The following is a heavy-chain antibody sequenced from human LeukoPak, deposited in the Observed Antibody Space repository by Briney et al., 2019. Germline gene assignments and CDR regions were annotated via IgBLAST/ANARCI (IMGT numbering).Heavy chain of an antibody. CDR2: INHSGST. J-gene: IGHJ6*02. Sequence: SETLSLTCAVSGGSIRNSSFYWGWIRQPPGKGLEWIGEINHSGSTDYNPSLKSRVTISVDTSKNQFSLKLSSVTAADTAVYYCARGWGRRWPRYYYYGMDVWGQGTTVTVSS. D-gene: IGHD3-16*01. CDR3: ARGWGRRWPRYYYYGMDV. V-gene: IGHV4-39*07. CDR1: GGSIRNSSFY.